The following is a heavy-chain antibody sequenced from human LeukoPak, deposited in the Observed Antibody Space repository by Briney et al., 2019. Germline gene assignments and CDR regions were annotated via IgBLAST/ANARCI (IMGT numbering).Heavy chain of an antibody. CDR3: ARETSQKGAHYMDV. D-gene: IGHD3-16*01. CDR1: GDSISSGDYY. J-gene: IGHJ6*03. CDR2: ISSSGST. V-gene: IGHV4-61*02. Sequence: SETLSLTCTVSGDSISSGDYYWSWIRQPAGKGLEWIGRISSSGSTNYNPSLKSRVTISVDTSKNQFSLKLSSVTAADTAVYYCARETSQKGAHYMDVWGKGTTITISS.